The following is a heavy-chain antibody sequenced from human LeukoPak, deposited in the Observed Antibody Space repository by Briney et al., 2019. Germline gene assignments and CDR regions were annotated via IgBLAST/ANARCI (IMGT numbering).Heavy chain of an antibody. V-gene: IGHV1-2*02. CDR1: GYTFTGYY. Sequence: GYTFTGYYXXXXRXAXXXXRXWMGWLNPNSGGANYAQKFQGRVTMTRDTSISTAYMELSRLRSDDTAVYYCARDLRGSHDYWGQGTLVTVSS. CDR3: ARDLRGSHDY. J-gene: IGHJ4*02. CDR2: LNPNSGGA. D-gene: IGHD1-26*01.